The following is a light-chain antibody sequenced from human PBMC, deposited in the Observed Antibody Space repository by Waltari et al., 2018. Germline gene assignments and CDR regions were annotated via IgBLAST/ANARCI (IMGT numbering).Light chain of an antibody. CDR2: GNN. CDR1: SPNIRAGYD. V-gene: IGLV1-40*01. Sequence: QSVLTQPPSLSPAPAQRVTISCTGTSPNIRAGYDVHWYQQLPGTAPKRLIYGNNNRPSGVPDRFSGSKSGTSAALAITGLQAEDEADYFCQSYDSSLSASAVFGGGTKLTVL. CDR3: QSYDSSLSASAV. J-gene: IGLJ2*01.